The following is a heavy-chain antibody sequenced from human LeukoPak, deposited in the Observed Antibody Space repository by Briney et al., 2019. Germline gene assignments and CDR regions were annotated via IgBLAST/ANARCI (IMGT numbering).Heavy chain of an antibody. CDR1: GYTFTSYA. V-gene: IGHV7-4-1*02. CDR2: INTNTGNP. Sequence: ASVKVSCKASGYTFTSYAMNWVRQAPGQGLEWMGWINTNTGNPTYAQGYTGRFVFSLDTSVSTAYLQISSLKAEDTAVYYCARDPEDGDYGGIDYWGQGTLVTVSS. D-gene: IGHD4-23*01. J-gene: IGHJ4*02. CDR3: ARDPEDGDYGGIDY.